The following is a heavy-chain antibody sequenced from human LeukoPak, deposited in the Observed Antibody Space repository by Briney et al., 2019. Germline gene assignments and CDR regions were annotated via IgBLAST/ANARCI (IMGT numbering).Heavy chain of an antibody. V-gene: IGHV1-46*01. CDR2: INPSGGST. D-gene: IGHD1-26*01. CDR3: ARDLSSGSYFSRALGY. Sequence: ASVKVSCKASGYTFTTYYIQWVRQAPGQGLEWMGIINPSGGSTSYEQKFQGRVTMTRDMSTSTVYMELSSLRSEDTAVYYCARDLSSGSYFSRALGYWGQGTLVTVSS. CDR1: GYTFTTYY. J-gene: IGHJ4*02.